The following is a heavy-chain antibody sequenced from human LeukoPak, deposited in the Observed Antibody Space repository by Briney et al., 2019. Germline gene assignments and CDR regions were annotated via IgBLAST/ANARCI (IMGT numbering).Heavy chain of an antibody. CDR1: GFTFSSYG. D-gene: IGHD6-13*01. V-gene: IGHV3-30*02. J-gene: IGHJ4*02. Sequence: GGSLRLSCAASGFTFSSYGMHWVRQAPGKGLEWVAFTRYDGSNKYYADSVKGRFTISRDNSKNTLYLQMNSLRAEDTAVYYCARDSGSAGYGSRYPLGYWGQGTLVTVSS. CDR2: TRYDGSNK. CDR3: ARDSGSAGYGSRYPLGY.